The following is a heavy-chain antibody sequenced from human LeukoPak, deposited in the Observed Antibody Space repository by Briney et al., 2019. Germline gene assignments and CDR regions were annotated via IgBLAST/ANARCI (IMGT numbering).Heavy chain of an antibody. V-gene: IGHV3-66*01. J-gene: IGHJ3*02. CDR1: GFTFSDYY. CDR2: IDSTGST. D-gene: IGHD5-18*01. CDR3: ARRERLGYSYGRGTLDI. Sequence: GGSMRLSCGASGFTFSDYYMSWVRQAPGKGLEWVSFIDSTGSTYYADSVKGRFTISRDNSRNTLYLQMNSLRVEDTAVYYCARRERLGYSYGRGTLDIWGQGTMVTVSS.